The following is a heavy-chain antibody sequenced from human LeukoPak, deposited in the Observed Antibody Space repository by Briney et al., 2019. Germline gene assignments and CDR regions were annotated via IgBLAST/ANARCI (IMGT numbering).Heavy chain of an antibody. J-gene: IGHJ3*02. V-gene: IGHV3-9*01. CDR2: ISWNGAKI. CDR3: AKETHSTMVPGYAFDI. CDR1: GFTFDDYA. D-gene: IGHD2-8*01. Sequence: GGSLRLSCAASGFTFDDYAIHWVRQAPGKGLEWVSGISWNGAKIVYADSVKGRFTISRDNAKNSLYLQMDSLGTEDTALYYGAKETHSTMVPGYAFDIWGQGTMVTVSS.